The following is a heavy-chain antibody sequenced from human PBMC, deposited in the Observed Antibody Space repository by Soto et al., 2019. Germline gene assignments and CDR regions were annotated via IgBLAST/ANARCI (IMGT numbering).Heavy chain of an antibody. J-gene: IGHJ5*02. CDR1: GYTFTDFY. CDR2: INPNTGGT. D-gene: IGHD1-1*01. V-gene: IGHV1-2*02. CDR3: ATQTGTVPNLAGP. Sequence: QVQLVQSGAEVKKPGASVMVSCKTSGYTFTDFYINWVRQAPGQGLEWVGWINPNTGGTKPSQRFQGRGTLTRDTSITTGYIELTRLTSEDTAGYFWATQTGTVPNLAGPWGPGT.